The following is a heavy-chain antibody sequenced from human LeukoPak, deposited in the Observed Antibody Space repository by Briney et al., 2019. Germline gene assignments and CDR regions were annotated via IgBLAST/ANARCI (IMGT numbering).Heavy chain of an antibody. CDR2: IYYSGST. J-gene: IGHJ4*02. CDR3: ARHWTPGIAAAGPRVIDY. Sequence: SETLSLTCTVSGGSISSSSYYWGWIRQPPGKGLEWIGTIYYSGSTYCNPSLKSRLTISVDTSKNQFSLNLSSVTAADTAAYYCARHWTPGIAAAGPRVIDYWGQGTLVTVSS. V-gene: IGHV4-39*01. D-gene: IGHD6-13*01. CDR1: GGSISSSSYY.